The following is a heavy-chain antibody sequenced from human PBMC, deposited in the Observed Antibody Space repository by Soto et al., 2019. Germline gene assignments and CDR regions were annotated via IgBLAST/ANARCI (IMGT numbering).Heavy chain of an antibody. D-gene: IGHD4-4*01. CDR1: GFTVRGSY. Sequence: GGSLRLSCAASGFTVRGSYMYWVRQAPGKGLEWVADIYSGGGTDYEASVKGRFTLSSDNSKNMLYLQMSSLRAEDKAVYYCARVTTTLVPRFDYWGQGTPVTVSS. V-gene: IGHV3-53*01. J-gene: IGHJ4*02. CDR2: IYSGGGT. CDR3: ARVTTTLVPRFDY.